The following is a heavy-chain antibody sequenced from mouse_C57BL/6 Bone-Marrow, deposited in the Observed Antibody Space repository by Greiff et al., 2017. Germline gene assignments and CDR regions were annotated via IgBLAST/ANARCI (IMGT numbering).Heavy chain of an antibody. D-gene: IGHD2-3*01. CDR3: TGDGYFPPFDY. CDR1: GFTFSNYW. V-gene: IGHV6-3*01. J-gene: IGHJ2*01. CDR2: IRLKSDNYAT. Sequence: EVKVVESGGGLVQPGGSMKLSCVASGFTFSNYWMNWVRQSPEKGLEWVAQIRLKSDNYATHYAESVKGRFTISRDDSKSSVYLQMNNLRAEDTGIYYCTGDGYFPPFDYWGQGTTLTVSS.